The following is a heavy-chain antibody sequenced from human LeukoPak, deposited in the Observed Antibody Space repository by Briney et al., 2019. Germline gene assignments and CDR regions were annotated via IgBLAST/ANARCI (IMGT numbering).Heavy chain of an antibody. D-gene: IGHD3-3*01. CDR2: ISGSGGGT. CDR1: GFTFSSYA. Sequence: PGGSLRLSCAASGFTFSSYAMSWVRQAPGKGLEWVSAISGSGGGTYYADSVKGRFTISRDNSKNTLYLQMNSLRAEDTAVYYCASRLLEWSNFDYWGQGTLVTVSS. J-gene: IGHJ4*02. CDR3: ASRLLEWSNFDY. V-gene: IGHV3-23*01.